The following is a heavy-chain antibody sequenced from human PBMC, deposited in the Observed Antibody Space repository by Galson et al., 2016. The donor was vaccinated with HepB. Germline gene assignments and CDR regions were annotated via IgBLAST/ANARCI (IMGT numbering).Heavy chain of an antibody. Sequence: SLRLSCAASGFVFSDFYLARVRQVPGKGLEWVASVHRGGSGKYYVDSAKGRFTIFRDNAQNSVFLQMSSLRVEDTALYYCVSGYTSGGWGQGTMVTVSS. J-gene: IGHJ3*01. CDR3: VSGYTSGG. CDR1: GFVFSDFY. CDR2: VHRGGSGK. V-gene: IGHV3-7*01. D-gene: IGHD6-19*01.